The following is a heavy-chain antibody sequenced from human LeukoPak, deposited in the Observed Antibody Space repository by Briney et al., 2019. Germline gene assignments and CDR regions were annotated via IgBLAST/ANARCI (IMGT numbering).Heavy chain of an antibody. V-gene: IGHV4-39*07. Sequence: SETLSLTCTVSGGSISSSSYYWGWIRQPPGKGLEWIGRIYYSGSTYYNPSLKSRVTISVDTSKNQFSLKLSSVSAADTAVYYCARALYYDFWSGYDKTFDYWGQGTLVTVSS. CDR3: ARALYYDFWSGYDKTFDY. CDR2: IYYSGST. D-gene: IGHD3-3*01. CDR1: GGSISSSSYY. J-gene: IGHJ4*02.